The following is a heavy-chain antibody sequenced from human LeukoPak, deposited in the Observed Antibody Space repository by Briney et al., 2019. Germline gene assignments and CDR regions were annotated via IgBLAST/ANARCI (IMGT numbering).Heavy chain of an antibody. J-gene: IGHJ5*02. CDR1: GGSISSYY. D-gene: IGHD7-27*01. Sequence: PSETLSLTRTVSGGSISSYYWSWIRQPPGKGLEWIGYIYYSGSTNYNPSLKSRVTISVDTSKNQFSLKLSSVTAADTAVYYCARHEALGWFDPWGQGALVTVSS. V-gene: IGHV4-59*08. CDR3: ARHEALGWFDP. CDR2: IYYSGST.